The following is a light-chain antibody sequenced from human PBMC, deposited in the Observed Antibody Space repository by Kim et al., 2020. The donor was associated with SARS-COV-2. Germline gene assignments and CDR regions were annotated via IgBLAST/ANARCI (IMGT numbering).Light chain of an antibody. CDR1: QSVSNIF. CDR2: HAS. J-gene: IGKJ2*01. V-gene: IGKV3-20*01. CDR3: QQYDSSPVT. Sequence: WSPGGRATLSCRASQSVSNIFLAWYQQKPGRAPRLLIYHASSRVTGIPDRFSGIGSGTDFTLTISRLEPEDFAVYYCQQYDSSPVTFGQGTKLEIK.